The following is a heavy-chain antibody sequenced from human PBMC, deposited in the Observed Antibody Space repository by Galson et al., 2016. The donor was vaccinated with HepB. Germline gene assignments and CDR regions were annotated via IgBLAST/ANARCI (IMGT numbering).Heavy chain of an antibody. D-gene: IGHD6-19*01. CDR3: ARDQEGIAVAGPLDY. CDR1: GFPVSDNF. CDR2: IDNGGNT. V-gene: IGHV3-66*01. J-gene: IGHJ4*02. Sequence: SLRLSCAASGFPVSDNFMSWVRQAPGKGLEWVSFIDNGGNTFYADSVKGRFTISRDSSKSTVFLQMNSLRAEDTAVYYCARDQEGIAVAGPLDYWGQGTLVTVSS.